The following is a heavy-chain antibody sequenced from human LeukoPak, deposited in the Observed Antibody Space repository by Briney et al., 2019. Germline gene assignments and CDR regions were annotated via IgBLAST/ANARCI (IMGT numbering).Heavy chain of an antibody. J-gene: IGHJ2*01. CDR1: GFTFTNSW. Sequence: PGGSLRLSCGASGFTFTNSWMAWVRQAPGRGLEWAANIKYDGSTKHYADSLKGRFIISRDNPKNSLYLQMNSLRADDTAVYYCARGKPSSSGYYWYFDLWGRGTLVTVSS. CDR3: ARGKPSSSGYYWYFDL. D-gene: IGHD3-22*01. V-gene: IGHV3-7*01. CDR2: IKYDGSTK.